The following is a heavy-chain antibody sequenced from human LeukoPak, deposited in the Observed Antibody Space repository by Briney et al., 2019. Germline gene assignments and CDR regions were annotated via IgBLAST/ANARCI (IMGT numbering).Heavy chain of an antibody. CDR2: IKQDGSDK. J-gene: IGHJ4*02. V-gene: IGHV3-7*01. CDR3: AKDGYSYGYLYYCDY. CDR1: GFTFTKYW. Sequence: GGSLRLSCAASGFTFTKYWMTWVRQAPGKGLEWVGNIKQDGSDKNYMDSVKGRFTISRDNTKNSVYLQMSGLRAEDTAVYYCAKDGYSYGYLYYCDYWGQGNLVTVSS. D-gene: IGHD5-18*01.